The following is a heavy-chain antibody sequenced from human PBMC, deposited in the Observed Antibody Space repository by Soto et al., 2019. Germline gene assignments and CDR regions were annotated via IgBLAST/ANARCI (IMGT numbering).Heavy chain of an antibody. J-gene: IGHJ4*02. CDR3: ARSPLIVGATKEPFDY. Sequence: GGSLRLSCASSGFTFSTYTMNWVRQAPGKGLEWVSSINGRGNYIYYAESVKGRFTISRDNAKNSLYLQMNSLRAEDTAVYYCARSPLIVGATKEPFDYWGQGTLVTVSS. CDR2: INGRGNYI. CDR1: GFTFSTYT. D-gene: IGHD1-26*01. V-gene: IGHV3-21*01.